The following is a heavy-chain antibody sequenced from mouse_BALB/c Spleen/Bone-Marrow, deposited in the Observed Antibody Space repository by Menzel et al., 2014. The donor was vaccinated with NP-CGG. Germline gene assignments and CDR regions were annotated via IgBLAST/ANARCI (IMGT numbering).Heavy chain of an antibody. J-gene: IGHJ3*01. Sequence: EVQLQQSGGGLVKPGGSLKLSCAASGFTFSDYYIYWVRQTPEKRLEWVATISDGGTYTYYPDTVKGRFTISRDNAKNNLYLQMNGLKSEDTAMYYCVRDGDYRYACLTYWGQGTLVTVSA. CDR1: GFTFSDYY. D-gene: IGHD2-14*01. CDR2: ISDGGTYT. CDR3: VRDGDYRYACLTY. V-gene: IGHV5-4*02.